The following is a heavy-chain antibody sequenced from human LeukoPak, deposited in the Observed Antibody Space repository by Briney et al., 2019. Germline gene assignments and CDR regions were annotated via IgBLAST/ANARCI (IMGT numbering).Heavy chain of an antibody. CDR2: ISGRGSSI. CDR1: GFTFSSYE. Sequence: GGSLRLSCAVSGFTFSSYEMNWVRQAPGEGLEWVSYISGRGSSIYYADSVKGRFTISRDNAKNSLYLQMNSLRAEDTAVYYCARARGIAAAEDYWGQGTLVTVSS. V-gene: IGHV3-48*03. J-gene: IGHJ4*02. CDR3: ARARGIAAAEDY. D-gene: IGHD6-13*01.